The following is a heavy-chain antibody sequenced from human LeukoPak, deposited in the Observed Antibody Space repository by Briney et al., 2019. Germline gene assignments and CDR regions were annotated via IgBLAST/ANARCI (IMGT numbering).Heavy chain of an antibody. Sequence: GGSLRLSCAASGFTFSDYYMSWIRQAPGKGLEWVSYISSSGSTIYYADSVKGRFTISRDNAKNSLYLQMNSLRAEDTAVYYCARWGGAGDKGGFGEVNYYMDVWGKGTTVTVSS. CDR1: GFTFSDYY. D-gene: IGHD3-10*01. V-gene: IGHV3-11*04. CDR3: ARWGGAGDKGGFGEVNYYMDV. CDR2: ISSSGSTI. J-gene: IGHJ6*03.